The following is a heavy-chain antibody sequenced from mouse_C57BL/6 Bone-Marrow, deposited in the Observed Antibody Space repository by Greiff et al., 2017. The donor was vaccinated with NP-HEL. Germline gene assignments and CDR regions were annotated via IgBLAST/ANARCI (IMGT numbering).Heavy chain of an antibody. CDR1: GYTFTDYN. CDR2: INPNNGGT. Sequence: EVQLQESGPELVKPGASVKIPCKASGYTFTDYNMDWVKQSHGKSLEWIGDINPNNGGTIYNQKFKGKATLTVDKSSSTAYMELRSLTSEDTAVYYCATMVTGGFAYWGQGTLVTVSA. CDR3: ATMVTGGFAY. V-gene: IGHV1-18*01. D-gene: IGHD2-2*01. J-gene: IGHJ3*01.